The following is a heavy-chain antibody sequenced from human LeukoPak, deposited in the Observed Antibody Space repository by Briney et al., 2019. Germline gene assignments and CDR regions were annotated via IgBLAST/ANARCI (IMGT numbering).Heavy chain of an antibody. D-gene: IGHD3-10*02. CDR1: GFTFSNYW. CDR2: IKHDGGEK. J-gene: IGHJ5*02. Sequence: GGSLRLSCAASGFTFSNYWMTWVRQAPGKGLEWVANIKHDGGEKYYVDSVKGRFTISRDNAKNSLYPQMNSLRAEDTAVYYCARQPLFPPRFAPWGKGTLVTVSS. V-gene: IGHV3-7*04. CDR3: ARQPLFPPRFAP.